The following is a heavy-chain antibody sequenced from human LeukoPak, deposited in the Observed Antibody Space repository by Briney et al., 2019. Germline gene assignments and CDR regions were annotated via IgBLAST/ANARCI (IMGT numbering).Heavy chain of an antibody. CDR3: ARDLYGSGSYYFYYYGMDV. CDR2: ISSSSSYI. D-gene: IGHD3-10*01. Sequence: PGGSLRLSCAASGFTFSSYSMNWVRQAPGKGLEWVSSISSSSSYIYYADSVKGRFTISRDNAKNSLYLQMYSLRAEDTAVYYCARDLYGSGSYYFYYYGMDVWGQGTTVTVSS. J-gene: IGHJ6*02. V-gene: IGHV3-21*01. CDR1: GFTFSSYS.